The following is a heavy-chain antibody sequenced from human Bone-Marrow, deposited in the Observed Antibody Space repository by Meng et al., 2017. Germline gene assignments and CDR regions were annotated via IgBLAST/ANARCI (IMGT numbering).Heavy chain of an antibody. Sequence: VNVVQSGAGGKMPGSLVKVSCKDSGVTFSSYAISWVRQASGQGLEWIGVVNSRRETTIYAQMFQGRVTMTRDTSTSTVYMALSSLGSEDTAVYYCARGLAVDEFDYWGQGTLVTVSS. CDR1: GVTFSSYA. D-gene: IGHD2-15*01. V-gene: IGHV1-46*01. J-gene: IGHJ4*02. CDR2: VNSRRETT. CDR3: ARGLAVDEFDY.